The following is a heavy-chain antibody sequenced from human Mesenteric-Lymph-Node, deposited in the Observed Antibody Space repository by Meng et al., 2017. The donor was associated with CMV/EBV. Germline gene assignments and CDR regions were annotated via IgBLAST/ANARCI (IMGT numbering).Heavy chain of an antibody. CDR3: ARDRRRDGYNYVNRDHYFDY. D-gene: IGHD5-24*01. CDR1: GYTFSAYY. J-gene: IGHJ4*03. V-gene: IGHV1-2*02. Sequence: ASVQVSCKASGYTFSAYYLHWVRQAPGQGLEWMGSINPNSGGTDYAQNFQGRVTMTRDTSITTAYLELSWLKSDDTAIYYCARDRRRDGYNYVNRDHYFDYWGQGTMVTVSS. CDR2: INPNSGGT.